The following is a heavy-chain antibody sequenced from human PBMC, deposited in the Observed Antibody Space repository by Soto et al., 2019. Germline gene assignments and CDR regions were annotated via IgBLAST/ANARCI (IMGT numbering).Heavy chain of an antibody. D-gene: IGHD6-19*01. CDR2: IYYSGST. J-gene: IGHJ4*02. CDR3: ARGPINSSGWYGFDY. CDR1: GGSISSYY. V-gene: IGHV4-59*01. Sequence: SETLSLTCTVSGGSISSYYWSWIRQPPGKGLEWNGYIYYSGSTNYNPSLKSRVTISVDTSKNQFSLKLSSVTAADTAVYYCARGPINSSGWYGFDYWGQGTLVTVSS.